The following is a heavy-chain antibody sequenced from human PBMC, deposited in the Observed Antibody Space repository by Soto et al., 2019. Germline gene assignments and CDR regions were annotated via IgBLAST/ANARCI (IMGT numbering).Heavy chain of an antibody. D-gene: IGHD1-26*01. CDR2: ISGSGSST. J-gene: IGHJ6*02. V-gene: IGHV3-23*01. Sequence: EVQLLESGGGLVQPGGSLRLSCAASGFTFTNYAMSWVRQAPGKGLEWVSAISGSGSSTYYADSEKGRFTISRDNSENTLFLQMNSLRAEDTAVYYCAYFTALNYYYGMDVWGQGTTVTVSS. CDR1: GFTFTNYA. CDR3: AYFTALNYYYGMDV.